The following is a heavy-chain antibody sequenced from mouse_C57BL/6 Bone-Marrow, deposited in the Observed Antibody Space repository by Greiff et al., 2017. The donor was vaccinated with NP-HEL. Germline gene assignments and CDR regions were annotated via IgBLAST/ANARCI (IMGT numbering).Heavy chain of an antibody. D-gene: IGHD1-1*01. V-gene: IGHV14-4*01. J-gene: IGHJ4*01. CDR1: GFNIKDDY. CDR3: TTGGSSPYAMDY. Sequence: VQLQQSGAELVRPGASVKLSCTISGFNIKDDYMHWVKQRPEQGLEWIGWIDPENGDTEYASKFQGKATITADTSSNTAYLQRSSLTSEDTAVYYCTTGGSSPYAMDYWGQGTPVTVSS. CDR2: IDPENGDT.